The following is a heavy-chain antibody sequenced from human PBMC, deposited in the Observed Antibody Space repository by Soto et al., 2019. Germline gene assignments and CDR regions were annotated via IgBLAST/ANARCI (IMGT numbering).Heavy chain of an antibody. CDR1: GGTFSSYA. Sequence: SVKVSCKASGGTFSSYAISWVRQAPGQGLEWMGGIIPIFGTANYAQKFQGRVTITADESTSTAYMELGSLRSEDTAVYYCARDTHYYYDSSGYLDYWGQGTLVTVSS. D-gene: IGHD3-22*01. CDR2: IIPIFGTA. J-gene: IGHJ4*02. CDR3: ARDTHYYYDSSGYLDY. V-gene: IGHV1-69*13.